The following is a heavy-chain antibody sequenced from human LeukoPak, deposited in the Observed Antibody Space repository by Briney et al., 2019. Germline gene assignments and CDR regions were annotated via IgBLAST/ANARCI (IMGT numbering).Heavy chain of an antibody. CDR3: TLLGYGHDY. V-gene: IGHV6-1*01. CDR1: GDSVSSKSAS. J-gene: IGHJ4*02. Sequence: SQTLSLTCAISGDSVSSKSASWNWIRQSPSRGLEWLGRAYSRSKWFNDYAVSVKSRITVNPDTSKNQFSLHLSSVTAADTAVYYCTLLGYGHDYWGQGTLVTVSS. D-gene: IGHD5-12*01. CDR2: AYSRSKWFN.